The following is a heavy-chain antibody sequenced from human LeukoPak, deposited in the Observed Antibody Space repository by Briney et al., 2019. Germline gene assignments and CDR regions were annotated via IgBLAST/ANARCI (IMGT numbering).Heavy chain of an antibody. J-gene: IGHJ4*02. D-gene: IGHD4-17*01. CDR1: GFTVRSNY. Sequence: GGSLRLSCAASGFTVRSNYMSWVRQAPGKGLECVSVIHSGDSTYYADSVKGRFTISRDNSRNTLYLQMNSLRAEDTAVYYCARVTVTTTSDYFDYWGQGTLVTVSS. CDR3: ARVTVTTTSDYFDY. CDR2: IHSGDST. V-gene: IGHV3-53*01.